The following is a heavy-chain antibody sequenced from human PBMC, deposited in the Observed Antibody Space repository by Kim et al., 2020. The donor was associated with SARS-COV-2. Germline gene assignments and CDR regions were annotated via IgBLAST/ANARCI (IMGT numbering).Heavy chain of an antibody. J-gene: IGHJ3*02. Sequence: NPSLKSRVTIAVDRSRNQFSLKLSSVTAADTAVYYCARDSSSWFSGAFDIWGQGTMVTVSS. D-gene: IGHD6-13*01. V-gene: IGHV4-30-2*01. CDR3: ARDSSSWFSGAFDI.